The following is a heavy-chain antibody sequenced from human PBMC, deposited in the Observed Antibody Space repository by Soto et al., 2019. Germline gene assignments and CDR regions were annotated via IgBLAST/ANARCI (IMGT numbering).Heavy chain of an antibody. CDR1: GGSVSSGSYY. V-gene: IGHV4-61*01. CDR2: IYYSGST. J-gene: IGHJ4*02. D-gene: IGHD4-17*01. Sequence: SDTLSLTCTVSGGSVSSGSYYWSWIRQPPGKGLEWIGYIYYSGSTNYNPSLKSRVTISVDTSKNQFSLKLSSVTAADTAVYYCATQPYGDYHLDYWGQGTRVTVSS. CDR3: ATQPYGDYHLDY.